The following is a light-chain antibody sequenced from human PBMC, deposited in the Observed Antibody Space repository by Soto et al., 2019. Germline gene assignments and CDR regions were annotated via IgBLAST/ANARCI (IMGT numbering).Light chain of an antibody. V-gene: IGLV2-14*01. CDR1: TRDVGSSTF. CDR3: SSYTGSSTLYV. J-gene: IGLJ1*01. Sequence: QSVLTQPASVSGSPGQSITISCTGTTRDVGSSTFVSWYQHHPGKAPKLIIYEVSNPHSGVSYRFSGSKSGNTASLTISGLQAEDEADYYCSSYTGSSTLYVFGTWTKVTVL. CDR2: EVS.